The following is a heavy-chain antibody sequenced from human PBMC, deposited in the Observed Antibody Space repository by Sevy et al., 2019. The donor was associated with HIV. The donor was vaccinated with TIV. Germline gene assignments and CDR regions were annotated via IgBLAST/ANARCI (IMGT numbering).Heavy chain of an antibody. CDR2: ISGSGTRT. J-gene: IGHJ6*03. Sequence: GGSLRLSCAVSGFSFDSYGMTWVRQAPGKGLEWVSGISGSGTRTYYADSVKGRFSISRDNSKNRLYLQMNSLRSEDKAKNYWAKGGGGHYDPDEIGYYFYYYNMDVWGKGTTVTVSS. CDR1: GFSFDSYG. CDR3: AKGGGGHYDPDEIGYYFYYYNMDV. D-gene: IGHD3-22*01. V-gene: IGHV3-23*01.